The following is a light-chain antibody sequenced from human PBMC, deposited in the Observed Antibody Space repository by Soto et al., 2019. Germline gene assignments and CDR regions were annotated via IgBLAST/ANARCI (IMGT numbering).Light chain of an antibody. Sequence: DLQMTQSPSSLSASIGDRVTITCQAGQDITYHLNWYQQKAGRAPKLLIYAASNLRFGVPSRFSGSGSGTDFTLTISSLQPEDFATYYCQQSYTTETFGQGTRLDIK. CDR1: QDITYH. CDR3: QQSYTTET. J-gene: IGKJ2*01. V-gene: IGKV1-39*01. CDR2: AAS.